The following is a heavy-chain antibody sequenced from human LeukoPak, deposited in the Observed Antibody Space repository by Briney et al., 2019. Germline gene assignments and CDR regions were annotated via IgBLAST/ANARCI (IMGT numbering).Heavy chain of an antibody. D-gene: IGHD3-9*01. V-gene: IGHV3-23*01. CDR2: ISGSGGST. CDR1: GFTFSSYD. J-gene: IGHJ4*02. Sequence: GGSLRLSCAVSGFTFSSYDMSWVRQAPGKGLEWVSGISGSGGSTYYADSVKGRFTISRDTSKNALYLQMNSLRVEDTAVYYCAKVGQNYDILTYYFDYWGQGTLVTVSS. CDR3: AKVGQNYDILTYYFDY.